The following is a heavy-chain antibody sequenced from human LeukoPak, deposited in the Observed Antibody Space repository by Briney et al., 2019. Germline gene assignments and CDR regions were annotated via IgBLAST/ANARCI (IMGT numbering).Heavy chain of an antibody. D-gene: IGHD6-19*01. CDR1: GYSFTSNL. J-gene: IGHJ4*02. CDR2: IYPGDSDT. CDR3: ARLSGWYNNLFDY. Sequence: GESMKISCKASGYSFTSNLIAGLRPMPGKRLEGMGIIYPGDSDTRYSPSFQGQVTISADKSISTAYLQWSSLKASDTAMYYCARLSGWYNNLFDYWGQGTLVTVSS. V-gene: IGHV5-51*01.